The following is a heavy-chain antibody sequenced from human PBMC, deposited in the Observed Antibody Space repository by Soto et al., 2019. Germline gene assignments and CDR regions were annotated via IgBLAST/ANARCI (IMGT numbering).Heavy chain of an antibody. J-gene: IGHJ4*02. V-gene: IGHV1-69*02. Sequence: QVQLVQSGTEVKKPGSSGKVSSKASGGPFRNYPINWVRQAPGQGLEWMGSIFPLTDIPDYAQNFQARLTISADKSTSTAYMELSSLTSDDTAMYFCARGPLVVLNYFESWGQGTLVTVSS. CDR3: ARGPLVVLNYFES. CDR2: IFPLTDIP. CDR1: GGPFRNYP.